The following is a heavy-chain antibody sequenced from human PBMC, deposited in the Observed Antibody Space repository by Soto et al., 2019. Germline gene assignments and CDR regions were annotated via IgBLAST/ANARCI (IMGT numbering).Heavy chain of an antibody. D-gene: IGHD2-8*02. Sequence: PSETLSLTCTVSGGSISSGDYYWSWIRQPPGKGLEWIGYIYYSGSTNYNPSLKSRVTISVDTSKNQFSLKLTSVTAADTAVYYCARDKITGLFDYWGQGTQVTVSS. J-gene: IGHJ4*02. CDR3: ARDKITGLFDY. CDR2: IYYSGST. CDR1: GGSISSGDYY. V-gene: IGHV4-61*08.